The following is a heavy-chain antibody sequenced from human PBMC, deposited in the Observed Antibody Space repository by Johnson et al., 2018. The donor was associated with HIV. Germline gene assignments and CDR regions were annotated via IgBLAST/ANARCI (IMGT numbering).Heavy chain of an antibody. V-gene: IGHV3-30*03. CDR1: GFTVSSNY. Sequence: QVQLVESGGGVVQPGGSLRLSCAASGFTVSSNYMSWVRQAPGKGLEWVAVISYDGSNKYYADSVKGRFTISRDSSKDTLYLQMNSLRAEDTAVYYCARTGRRVVVRGGAFDIWGQGTLVTVSS. J-gene: IGHJ3*02. CDR3: ARTGRRVVVRGGAFDI. D-gene: IGHD3-22*01. CDR2: ISYDGSNK.